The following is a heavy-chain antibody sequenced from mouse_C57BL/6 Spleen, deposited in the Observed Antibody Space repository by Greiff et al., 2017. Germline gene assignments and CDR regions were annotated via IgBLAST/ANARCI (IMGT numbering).Heavy chain of an antibody. CDR1: GYTFTDYE. Sequence: QVQLKESGAELVRPGASVTLSCKASGYTFTDYEMHWVKQTPVHGLEWIGAIDPETGGTAYNQKFQGKAILTADKSSSTAYMELRSLTSEDSAVYYCTREVWFAYWGQGTLVTVSA. CDR3: TREVWFAY. CDR2: IDPETGGT. J-gene: IGHJ3*01. V-gene: IGHV1-15*01.